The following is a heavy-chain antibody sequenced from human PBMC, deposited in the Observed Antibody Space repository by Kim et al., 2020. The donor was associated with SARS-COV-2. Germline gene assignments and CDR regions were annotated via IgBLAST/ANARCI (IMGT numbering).Heavy chain of an antibody. V-gene: IGHV4-34*01. Sequence: SRVTISVDTSKNQFSLKLSSVTAADTAVYYCARVPGRGSGYYYYYYGMDVWGQGTTVTVSS. CDR3: ARVPGRGSGYYYYYYGMDV. J-gene: IGHJ6*02. D-gene: IGHD3-3*01.